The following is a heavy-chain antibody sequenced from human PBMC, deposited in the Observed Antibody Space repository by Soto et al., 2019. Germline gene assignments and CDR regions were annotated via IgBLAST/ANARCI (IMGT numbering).Heavy chain of an antibody. J-gene: IGHJ4*02. V-gene: IGHV3-33*01. CDR3: ARDLAGYFDY. CDR2: IWSDGSNK. CDR1: GFTFSSYG. D-gene: IGHD6-19*01. Sequence: QVQLVESGGGVVQPGRSLRLSCAASGFTFSSYGMHCVRQAPGKGLEWVAVIWSDGSNKYYADSVKGRFTIYRDNSKNTLYLQMNSLRAEDTAVYYCARDLAGYFDYWCQGTLVTVSS.